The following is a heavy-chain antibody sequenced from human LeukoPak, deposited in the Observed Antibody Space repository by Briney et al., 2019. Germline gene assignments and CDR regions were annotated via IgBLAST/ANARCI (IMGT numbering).Heavy chain of an antibody. V-gene: IGHV4-59*01. J-gene: IGHJ5*02. D-gene: IGHD3-10*01. CDR3: ARLRQGKWFDP. Sequence: PSGTLSLTCTVSGGSISSYYWSWIRQPPGKGLEWIGYIYYSGSTNYNPSLKSRVTISVDTSKNQFSLKLSSVTAADTAVYYCARLRQGKWFDPWGQGTLVTVSS. CDR2: IYYSGST. CDR1: GGSISSYY.